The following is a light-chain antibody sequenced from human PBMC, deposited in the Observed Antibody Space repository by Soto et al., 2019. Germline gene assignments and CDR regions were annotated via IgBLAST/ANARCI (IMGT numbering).Light chain of an antibody. CDR1: SSDVGGYNY. CDR2: DVS. J-gene: IGLJ1*01. Sequence: QSVLTQPASVSGSPGQSITISCTGTSSDVGGYNYVSWYQQHPGKAPKLMIYDVSDRPSGVSNRFSGSKSGNTASLTIFGLQAEDEADYYCSSYTNRGTLDIFGTGTRSPS. V-gene: IGLV2-14*01. CDR3: SSYTNRGTLDI.